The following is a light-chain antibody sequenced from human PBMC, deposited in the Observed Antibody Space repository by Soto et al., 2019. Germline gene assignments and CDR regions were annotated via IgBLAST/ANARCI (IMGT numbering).Light chain of an antibody. J-gene: IGKJ3*01. Sequence: EIVLTQSPGTLSLFPGERATLSCRASQRVSSTYFAWYRQKPGQPPRLLIYGAANRATGVPDRFSGSGSGTDFTLTISRLEPEDFAVYYCQQYYSSPPGFTFGPGTTVEVK. CDR2: GAA. CDR1: QRVSSTY. V-gene: IGKV3-20*01. CDR3: QQYYSSPPGFT.